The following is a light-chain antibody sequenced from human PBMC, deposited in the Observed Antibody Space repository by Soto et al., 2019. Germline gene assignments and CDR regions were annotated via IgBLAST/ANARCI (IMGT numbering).Light chain of an antibody. CDR1: QSISSK. CDR2: GAS. V-gene: IGKV3-15*01. J-gene: IGKJ1*01. Sequence: EIVMTQSPATLSVSPGEGATLSCRASQSISSKLAWYQQKPGQAPRLLIYGASTRATGVPARFSGSGSGTAFTLTISSLQSADLAVYYCQHYNDWRWTFGQGTKVEIK. CDR3: QHYNDWRWT.